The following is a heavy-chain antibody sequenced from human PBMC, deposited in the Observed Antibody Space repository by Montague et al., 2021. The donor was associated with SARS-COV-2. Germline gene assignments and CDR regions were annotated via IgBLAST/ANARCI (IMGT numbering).Heavy chain of an antibody. CDR2: IFYLGTT. D-gene: IGHD1-1*01. CDR1: GDSMTYFY. J-gene: IGHJ4*02. Sequence: SETLSLTCTVSGDSMTYFYWSWIRQTPEKGLQWIGYIFYLGTTKYNPSLESRVTITVDTSKDQFYLKLNSVTAADTAVYYCARGATRTFDYWGQGTRVTVSS. V-gene: IGHV4-59*01. CDR3: ARGATRTFDY.